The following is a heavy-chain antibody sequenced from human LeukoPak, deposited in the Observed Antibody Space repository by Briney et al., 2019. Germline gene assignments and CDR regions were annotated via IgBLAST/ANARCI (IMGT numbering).Heavy chain of an antibody. CDR1: GFSVSNNY. J-gene: IGHJ6*04. CDR3: ARDSTGASV. D-gene: IGHD1-14*01. CDR2: VYSGGDT. Sequence: GGSLRLSCAASGFSVSNNYVSWVRQPPGKGLEWISAVYSGGDTYYIESVKGRFTISRDNSKNPIHLQMNGLTPEDTAMYYCARDSTGASVWGKGTTVTVSS. V-gene: IGHV3-53*01.